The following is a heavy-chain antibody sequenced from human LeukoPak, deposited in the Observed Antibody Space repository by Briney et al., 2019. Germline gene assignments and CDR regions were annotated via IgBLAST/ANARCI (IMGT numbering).Heavy chain of an antibody. Sequence: PGGSLRLSCAASGFTVSSNYMSWVRQAPGKGLEWVSVIYSGGSTYYADSVKGRFTISRDNSKNTLSLQMNNLRAEDTAVYYCARVLEVFSDAFDIWGQGTTVIVSS. CDR3: ARVLEVFSDAFDI. CDR2: IYSGGST. J-gene: IGHJ3*02. V-gene: IGHV3-66*01. CDR1: GFTVSSNY. D-gene: IGHD3-3*01.